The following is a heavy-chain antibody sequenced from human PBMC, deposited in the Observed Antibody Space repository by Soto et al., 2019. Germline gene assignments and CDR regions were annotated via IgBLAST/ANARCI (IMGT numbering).Heavy chain of an antibody. Sequence: QVQLVQSGAEVKKPGSSVKVSCKASGGTFSSYAISWVRQAPGQGLEWMGGIIPIFGTANYAQKFQGRVTITADKSTSTADMELSSLRSEDTAVYYCARPYQLLTYYYYGMDVWGQGTTVTVSS. CDR3: ARPYQLLTYYYYGMDV. J-gene: IGHJ6*02. CDR1: GGTFSSYA. V-gene: IGHV1-69*06. CDR2: IIPIFGTA. D-gene: IGHD2-2*01.